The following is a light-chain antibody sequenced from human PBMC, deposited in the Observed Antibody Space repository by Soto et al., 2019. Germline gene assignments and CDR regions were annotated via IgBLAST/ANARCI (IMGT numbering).Light chain of an antibody. CDR1: RSDIGDSNF. CDR3: DSFRIGTILV. CDR2: EVN. Sequence: QSVLTQPASVSGSPGQSVTISCTGPRSDIGDSNFISWYQHSPPKAPRLLIYEVNNRPSGVSRRFSASKAGNTAPLTISGLLDDDEADYFRDSFRIGTILVFGRGTKVTVL. V-gene: IGLV2-14*01. J-gene: IGLJ1*01.